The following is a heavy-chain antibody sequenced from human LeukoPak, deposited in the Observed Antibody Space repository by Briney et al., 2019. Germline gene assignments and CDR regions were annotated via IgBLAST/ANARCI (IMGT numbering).Heavy chain of an antibody. CDR2: ISGSGGST. D-gene: IGHD6-19*01. CDR1: GFTFSSYA. Sequence: PGGSLRLSCAASGFTFSSYAMSWVRQAPGKGLEWDSAISGSGGSTYYADSVKGRFTISRDNSKNTLYLQMNSLRAEDTAVYYCAKASLKQWLPPGPGYWGQGTLVTVSS. CDR3: AKASLKQWLPPGPGY. V-gene: IGHV3-23*01. J-gene: IGHJ4*02.